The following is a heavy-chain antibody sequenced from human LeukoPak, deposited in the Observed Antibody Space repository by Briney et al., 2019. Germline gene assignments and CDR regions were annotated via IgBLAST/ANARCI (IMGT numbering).Heavy chain of an antibody. J-gene: IGHJ4*02. CDR1: GFPFRSYA. CDR2: ITDDEDT. CDR3: AKVDYWSPENYFDS. D-gene: IGHD1-1*01. Sequence: QTGGSLRLSCVASGFPFRSYAMTWVRQTPGKGLESVSVITDDEDTYYADSVKGRFTISRDNSQNTVFLQMNSLRVEATAVYYCAKVDYWSPENYFDSWGQGTLVTVSS. V-gene: IGHV3-23*01.